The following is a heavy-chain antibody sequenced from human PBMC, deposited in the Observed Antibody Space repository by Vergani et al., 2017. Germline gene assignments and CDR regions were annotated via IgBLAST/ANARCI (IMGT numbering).Heavy chain of an antibody. D-gene: IGHD6-25*01. Sequence: QVQLHYSGPGVVTPSQTLSLTCAVSGGSISSGDHCWTWIRQRPGKGLEWIGYIFYSGTTYDNPSLRSRLTISVDTSQNQFSLKLRSVTAADTAVYYCARVDTQVPATSHFYYMDVWGKGTTVVVSS. CDR1: GGSISSGDHC. V-gene: IGHV4-31*11. CDR3: ARVDTQVPATSHFYYMDV. J-gene: IGHJ6*03. CDR2: IFYSGTT.